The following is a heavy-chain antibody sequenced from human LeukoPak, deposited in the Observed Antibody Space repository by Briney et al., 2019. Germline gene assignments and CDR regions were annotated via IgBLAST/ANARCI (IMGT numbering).Heavy chain of an antibody. J-gene: IGHJ4*02. CDR3: ARDARLYKWELLAY. V-gene: IGHV3-30*03. Sequence: LSLTCTVSGCSISSSSYCWGWMRQPQGKGLEWVAVMSCGETYKIYADSVKGRFNISRDNSKHTVYLQMDNVRCEDTAVYYCARDARLYKWELLAYWGQGTLVTVSS. CDR2: MSCGETYK. CDR1: GCSISSSSYC. D-gene: IGHD1-26*01.